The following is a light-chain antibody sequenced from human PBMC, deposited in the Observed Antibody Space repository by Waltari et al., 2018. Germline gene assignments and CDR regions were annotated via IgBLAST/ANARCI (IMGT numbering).Light chain of an antibody. CDR2: DNN. CDR1: DSNIGRHS. V-gene: IGLV1-51*01. J-gene: IGLJ2*01. Sequence: QSVLTQPPSVSATPGQKVTISLSGSDSNIGRHSVSWYQQFPGPAPKLIIFDNNRRPSGAPGRFSGSKAGPSATLDITGLQPGDEALYFCAVWDSTLSDVVFGGGTKVTVL. CDR3: AVWDSTLSDVV.